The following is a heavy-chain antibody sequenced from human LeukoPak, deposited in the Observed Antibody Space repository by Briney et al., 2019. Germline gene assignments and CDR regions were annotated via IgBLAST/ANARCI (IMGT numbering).Heavy chain of an antibody. D-gene: IGHD6-13*01. V-gene: IGHV3-9*01. CDR3: AKGYSAGGSSWSRIGY. CDR1: GFTFDDYA. Sequence: TGGSLRLSCAASGFTFDDYAMHWVRQAPGKGLEWVSDISWNSGSIGYADSVKGRFTISRDNAKNSLYLQMNSLRAEDTALYYCAKGYSAGGSSWSRIGYWGQGTLVTVSS. J-gene: IGHJ4*02. CDR2: ISWNSGSI.